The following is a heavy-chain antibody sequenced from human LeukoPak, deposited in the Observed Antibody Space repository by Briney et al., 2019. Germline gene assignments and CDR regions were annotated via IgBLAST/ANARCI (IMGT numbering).Heavy chain of an antibody. CDR1: GFTFSSDS. Sequence: GGSLRLSCAASGFTFSSDSMNWIRQAPGKGLEWVSFISSSSSFIYYADSLKGRFTISRDNAKNSLYLQMNSLRAEDTAVYYCARDLGQYYDTSDNWFDPWGQGTLVTVSS. D-gene: IGHD3-22*01. J-gene: IGHJ5*02. CDR2: ISSSSSFI. CDR3: ARDLGQYYDTSDNWFDP. V-gene: IGHV3-21*01.